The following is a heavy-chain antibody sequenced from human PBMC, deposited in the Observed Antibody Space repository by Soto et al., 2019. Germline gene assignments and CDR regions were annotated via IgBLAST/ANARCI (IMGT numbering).Heavy chain of an antibody. Sequence: SETLSLTCSVSGGSISSGGYYWSWIRQHPGKGLEWIGYIYYSGSTNYNPSLKSRVTISVDTSKNQFSLKLSSVTAADTAVYYCARDDWNDGFDPWGQGTLVTVSS. V-gene: IGHV4-61*08. J-gene: IGHJ5*02. D-gene: IGHD1-1*01. CDR2: IYYSGST. CDR3: ARDDWNDGFDP. CDR1: GGSISSGGYY.